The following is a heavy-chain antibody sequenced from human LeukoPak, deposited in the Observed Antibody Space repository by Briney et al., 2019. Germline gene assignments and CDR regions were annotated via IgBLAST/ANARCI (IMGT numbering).Heavy chain of an antibody. V-gene: IGHV3-11*01. CDR2: ISSSASTI. J-gene: IGHJ5*02. CDR1: GFTFSDYY. D-gene: IGHD2-2*01. Sequence: GGSLRLSCAASGFTFSDYYMSWIRQAPGKGPEWVSYISSSASTIYYADSVKGRFTISRDNAKNSLYLQMNSLRAEDTAVYYCARGVVVPAGNWFDPWGQGTLVTVSS. CDR3: ARGVVVPAGNWFDP.